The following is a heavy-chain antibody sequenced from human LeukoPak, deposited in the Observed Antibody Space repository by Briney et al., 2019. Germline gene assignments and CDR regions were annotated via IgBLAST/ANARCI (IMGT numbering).Heavy chain of an antibody. CDR2: ISSGSTYI. D-gene: IGHD1-7*01. Sequence: GGSLRLSCAASGFTFSSYSMNWVRQAPGKGLEWVSSISSGSTYIYYADSLKGRFTISRDNAKNSLYLQMNSLRAEDTAVYYCARERCLELRRCYFDFWGQGPLVTVSS. V-gene: IGHV3-21*01. CDR3: ARERCLELRRCYFDF. J-gene: IGHJ4*02. CDR1: GFTFSSYS.